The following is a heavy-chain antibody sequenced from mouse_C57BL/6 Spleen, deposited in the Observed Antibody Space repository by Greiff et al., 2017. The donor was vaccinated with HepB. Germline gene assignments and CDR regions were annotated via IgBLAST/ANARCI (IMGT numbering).Heavy chain of an antibody. CDR3: ARATVYYGSSSYAMDY. CDR2: IYPGDGDT. CDR1: GYAFSSYW. V-gene: IGHV1-80*01. Sequence: QVQLKQSGAELVKPGASVKISCKASGYAFSSYWMNWVKQRPGKGLEWIGQIYPGDGDTNYNGKFKGKATLTADKSSSTAYMQLSSLTSEDSAVYFCARATVYYGSSSYAMDYWGQGTSVTVSS. J-gene: IGHJ4*01. D-gene: IGHD1-1*01.